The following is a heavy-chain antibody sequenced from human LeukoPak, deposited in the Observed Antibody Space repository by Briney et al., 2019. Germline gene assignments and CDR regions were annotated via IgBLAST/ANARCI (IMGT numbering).Heavy chain of an antibody. J-gene: IGHJ6*02. D-gene: IGHD6-13*01. Sequence: SETLSLTCTVSGDSVRSYYWSWIRQPPGQGLEWLGHINDRGSTNYNPSLQGRVTISINTSKNQFSLKVNSVTAADTAVYYCVRDSRYGSGWFEDGLDFWGQGTTVTVSS. V-gene: IGHV4-59*02. CDR1: GDSVRSYY. CDR3: VRDSRYGSGWFEDGLDF. CDR2: INDRGST.